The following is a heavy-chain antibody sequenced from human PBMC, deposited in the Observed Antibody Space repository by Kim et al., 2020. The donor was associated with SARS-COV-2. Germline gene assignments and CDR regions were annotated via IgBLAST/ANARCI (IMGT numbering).Heavy chain of an antibody. CDR2: IAGSSGAT. J-gene: IGHJ2*01. D-gene: IGHD2-15*01. V-gene: IGHV3-23*01. Sequence: GGSLRLSCAASGFTFNNFGMHWVRQAPGKGLEWVACIAGSSGATFYADSVKGRFTISRDNPRNTLFLQMNSPRAEDTAVYYCTRNRGRSCYTDL. CDR3: TRNRGRSCYTDL. CDR1: GFTFNNFG.